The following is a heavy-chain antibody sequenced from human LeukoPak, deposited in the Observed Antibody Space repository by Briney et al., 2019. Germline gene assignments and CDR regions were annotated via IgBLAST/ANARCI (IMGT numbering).Heavy chain of an antibody. V-gene: IGHV4-4*07. D-gene: IGHD3-10*01. J-gene: IGHJ4*02. CDR3: ARLIYDSGSYLFDY. Sequence: PSETLSLTCTVSGGSISNYYWSWIRQPAGKGLEWIGRIYTSGGTNYNPSLKSRVTMSLDTSENQFSLKLSSVTAADTAVYYCARLIYDSGSYLFDYWGQGTLVTVSS. CDR2: IYTSGGT. CDR1: GGSISNYY.